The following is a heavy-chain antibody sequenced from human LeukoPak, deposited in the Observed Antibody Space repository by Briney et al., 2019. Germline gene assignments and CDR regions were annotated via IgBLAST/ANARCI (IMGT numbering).Heavy chain of an antibody. D-gene: IGHD5-12*01. CDR3: ARKRDYDSNDAFDI. Sequence: SETLSLTCTVSGGSISSYYWSWIRQPPGKGLEWIGYIYYSGSTNYNPSLKSRVTISVDTSKNQFSLKLSSVTAADTAVYYCARKRDYDSNDAFDIWGQGTMVTVSS. CDR1: GGSISSYY. V-gene: IGHV4-59*01. CDR2: IYYSGST. J-gene: IGHJ3*02.